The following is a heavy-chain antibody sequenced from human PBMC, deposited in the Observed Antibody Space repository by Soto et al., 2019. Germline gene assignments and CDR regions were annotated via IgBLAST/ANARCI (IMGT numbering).Heavy chain of an antibody. J-gene: IGHJ4*02. CDR1: GGSISSYY. D-gene: IGHD3-22*01. V-gene: IGHV4-59*01. Sequence: PSETLSLTCTVSGGSISSYYWSWIRQPPGKGLEWIGYIYYSGSTNYNPSLKSRVTISVDTSKNQFSLKLSSVTAADTAVYYCARGDRYYYSSGYYRTDDWIAPRGQGTLGTGSS. CDR3: ARGDRYYYSSGYYRTDDWIAP. CDR2: IYYSGST.